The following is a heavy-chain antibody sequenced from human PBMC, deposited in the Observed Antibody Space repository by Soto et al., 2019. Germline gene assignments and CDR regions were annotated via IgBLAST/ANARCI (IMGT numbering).Heavy chain of an antibody. CDR2: ISYDGSNK. Sequence: QVQLVESGGGVVQPGRSLRLSCAASGFTFSSYGMHWVRQAPGKGLEWVAVISYDGSNKYYADSVKGRFTISRDNSKNTLYRQMNSLRAEDTAVYYCAKGQSSGWYAVDYWGQGTLVTVSS. CDR3: AKGQSSGWYAVDY. J-gene: IGHJ4*02. CDR1: GFTFSSYG. V-gene: IGHV3-30*18. D-gene: IGHD6-19*01.